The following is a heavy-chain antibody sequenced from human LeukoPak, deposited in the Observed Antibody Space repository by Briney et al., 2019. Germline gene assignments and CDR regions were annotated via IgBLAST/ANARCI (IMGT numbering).Heavy chain of an antibody. V-gene: IGHV1-8*01. CDR1: EYTFTTDD. CDR3: AKLGRGATQLDY. J-gene: IGHJ4*02. CDR2: MNPNSGNT. Sequence: ASVKVSCKASEYTFTTDDIHWVRQATGQGLEWMGWMNPNSGNTGYAQKFQGRATMTRNTSISTAYMELSSLRSEDTAVYYCAKLGRGATQLDYWGQGTLVTVSS. D-gene: IGHD1-26*01.